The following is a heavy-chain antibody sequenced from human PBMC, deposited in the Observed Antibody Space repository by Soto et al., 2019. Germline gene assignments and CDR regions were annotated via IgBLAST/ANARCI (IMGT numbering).Heavy chain of an antibody. CDR2: MSGTAGNT. CDR3: ANKYYFGSGSYVFYFDY. J-gene: IGHJ4*02. CDR1: GFTFSNYA. V-gene: IGHV3-23*01. Sequence: EVQLLESGGGSVQPGGSLRLSCAASGFTFSNYAMTWVRQAPGKGLEWVSTMSGTAGNTYYADCVKGRFTISRDNSKNTLYLQMNSLRAEDTAVYYCANKYYFGSGSYVFYFDYWGQGTLVTVSS. D-gene: IGHD3-10*01.